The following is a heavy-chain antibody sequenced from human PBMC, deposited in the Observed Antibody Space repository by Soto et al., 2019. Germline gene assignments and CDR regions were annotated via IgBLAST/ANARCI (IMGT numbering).Heavy chain of an antibody. V-gene: IGHV3-11*05. J-gene: IGHJ3*02. D-gene: IGHD3-9*01. CDR3: ARDADVLTGSDVFDI. CDR1: GFTFSDYY. CDR2: IGTSSSFT. Sequence: QVQLVESGGGLVKPGGSLRLSCAASGFTFSDYYMSWIRQAPGKGLEWVSYIGTSSSFTNYADSVKGRFTISRDNAKNSLYLQMNSLRAEDTAVYYCARDADVLTGSDVFDIWGHGTMVTVSS.